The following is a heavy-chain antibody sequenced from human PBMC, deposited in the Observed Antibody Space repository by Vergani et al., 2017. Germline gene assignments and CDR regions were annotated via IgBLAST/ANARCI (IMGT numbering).Heavy chain of an antibody. V-gene: IGHV3-23*01. D-gene: IGHD2-15*01. CDR2: ISGSGGRA. J-gene: IGHJ4*02. CDR3: ATAGAAYCRGASCYDFFEY. Sequence: ELQLMESGGGVVQPGGSLRLSCAASGFTFSSYGMYWVRQAPGKGLEWVSVISGSGGRAKYADSVKGRFTVSRDNSKKTLYLQLNRVRAEDTAVYYCATAGAAYCRGASCYDFFEYWGQGTLVTVAS. CDR1: GFTFSSYG.